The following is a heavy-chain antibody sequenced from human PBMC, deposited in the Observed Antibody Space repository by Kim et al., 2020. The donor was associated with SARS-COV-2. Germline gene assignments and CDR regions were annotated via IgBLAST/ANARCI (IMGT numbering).Heavy chain of an antibody. CDR3: ARELPRTYYCDY. J-gene: IGHJ4*02. Sequence: TYAENITGTVTMTRDTSTSTVYMELSSLRSEDTAVYYCARELPRTYYCDYWGQGTLITVSS. D-gene: IGHD1-1*01. V-gene: IGHV1-46*01.